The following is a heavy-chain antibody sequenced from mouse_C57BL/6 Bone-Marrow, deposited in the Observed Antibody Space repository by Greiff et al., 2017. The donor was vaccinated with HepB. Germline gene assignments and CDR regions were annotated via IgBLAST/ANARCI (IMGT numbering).Heavy chain of an antibody. CDR3: ARLALSTYYFDY. V-gene: IGHV1-82*01. CDR1: GYAFSSSW. D-gene: IGHD2-1*01. CDR2: IYPGDGDT. Sequence: QVQLQQSGPELVKPGASVKISCKASGYAFSSSWMNWVKQRPGKGLEWIGRIYPGDGDTNYNGKFKGKATLTADKSSSTAYMQLSSLTSEDSAVYFCARLALSTYYFDYWGQGTTLTVSS. J-gene: IGHJ2*01.